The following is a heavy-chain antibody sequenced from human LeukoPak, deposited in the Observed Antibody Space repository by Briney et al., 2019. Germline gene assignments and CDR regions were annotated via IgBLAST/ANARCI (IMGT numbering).Heavy chain of an antibody. J-gene: IGHJ5*02. CDR2: IHTSGSA. V-gene: IGHV4-61*02. D-gene: IGHD3-22*01. CDR1: GDSITSGGYY. CDR3: VRGRYYYDTSGYVVWLDP. Sequence: SETLSLTCTVSGDSITSGGYYWTWIRQPAGKGLEWLGRIHTSGSANYIPSLKSRVPISLDTSKNQFSLKLSSVTAADTAVYYCVRGRYYYDTSGYVVWLDPWGQGTLVTVSS.